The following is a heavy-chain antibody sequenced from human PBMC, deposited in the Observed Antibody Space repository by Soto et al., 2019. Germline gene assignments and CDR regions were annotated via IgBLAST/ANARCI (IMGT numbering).Heavy chain of an antibody. Sequence: QVQLVQSGAEVKKPGASVKVSCKASGYTFTSYAMHSVRQAPGQRLEWMGWINAGNGNTKYSQKFQGRVTITRDTTASTAYIELSSLRSEDTTVYYCARDLQADYWGQGTLVTVSS. J-gene: IGHJ4*01. CDR3: ARDLQADY. V-gene: IGHV1-3*01. CDR2: INAGNGNT. CDR1: GYTFTSYA.